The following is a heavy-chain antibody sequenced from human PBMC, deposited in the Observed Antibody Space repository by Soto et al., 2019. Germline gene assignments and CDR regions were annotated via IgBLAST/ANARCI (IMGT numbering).Heavy chain of an antibody. J-gene: IGHJ3*02. V-gene: IGHV1-8*01. CDR1: GYTFTSYD. Sequence: ASVKVSCKASGYTFTSYDINWVRQATGQGLEWMGWMNPNSGNTGYAQKFQGRVTMTRNTSISTAYMELSSLRSEDTAVYYCARGWERITIFGVVTMDDAFDIWGQGTMVTVS. CDR2: MNPNSGNT. D-gene: IGHD3-3*01. CDR3: ARGWERITIFGVVTMDDAFDI.